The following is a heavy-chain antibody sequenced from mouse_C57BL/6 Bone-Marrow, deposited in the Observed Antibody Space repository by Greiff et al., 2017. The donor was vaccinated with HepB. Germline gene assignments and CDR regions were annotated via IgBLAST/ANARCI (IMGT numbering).Heavy chain of an antibody. CDR2: IYPGDGDT. V-gene: IGHV1-82*01. CDR1: GYAFSSSW. Sequence: QVQLQQSRPELVKPGASVKISCKASGYAFSSSWMNWVKQRPGKGLEWIGRIYPGDGDTNYNGKFKGKATLTADKSSSTAYMQLSSLTSEDSAVYFCARYYYSNYYAMDYWGQGTSVTVSS. CDR3: ARYYYSNYYAMDY. D-gene: IGHD2-5*01. J-gene: IGHJ4*01.